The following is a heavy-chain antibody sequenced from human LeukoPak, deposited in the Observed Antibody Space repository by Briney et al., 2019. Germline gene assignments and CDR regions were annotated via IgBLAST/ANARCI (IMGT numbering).Heavy chain of an antibody. J-gene: IGHJ4*02. CDR3: AREASGSYYPRLGYYFDY. Sequence: GGSLRLSCAASGFTFSNSWMTWVRQAPGKGLEWVASMIGDGSEIHYVDSVKGRFTISRDNAKNSLYLQMNSLTAEDTAVYYCAREASGSYYPRLGYYFDYWGRGTLVTVSS. D-gene: IGHD1-26*01. V-gene: IGHV3-7*01. CDR2: MIGDGSEI. CDR1: GFTFSNSW.